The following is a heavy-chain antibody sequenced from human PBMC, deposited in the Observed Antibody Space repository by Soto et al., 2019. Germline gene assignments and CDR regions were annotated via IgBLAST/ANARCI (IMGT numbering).Heavy chain of an antibody. CDR2: ISYDGSNK. V-gene: IGHV3-30*03. J-gene: IGHJ3*02. D-gene: IGHD3-10*01. CDR1: GFTFSSYG. CDR3: SRDRGNTDSFDI. Sequence: GGSLRLSCAASGFTFSSYGMHWVRQAPGKGLEWVAVISYDGSNKYYADSVKGRFTISRDNSKNTLYLQMNSLRVEDTAVYFFSRDRGNTDSFDIWGQGTMVP.